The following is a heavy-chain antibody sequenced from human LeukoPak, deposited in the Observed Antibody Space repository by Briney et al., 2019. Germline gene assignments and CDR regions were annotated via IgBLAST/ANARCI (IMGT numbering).Heavy chain of an antibody. D-gene: IGHD3-22*01. CDR3: AKVQDSSGYYPGYAFDI. CDR1: GFTFSSYS. CDR2: ISSSSSYI. V-gene: IGHV3-21*04. J-gene: IGHJ3*02. Sequence: GGSLRLSCAASGFTFSSYSMNWVRQAPGKGLEWVSSISSSSSYIYYADSVKGRFTISRDNAKNTLYLQMNSLRAEDTAVYYCAKVQDSSGYYPGYAFDIWGQGTMVTVSS.